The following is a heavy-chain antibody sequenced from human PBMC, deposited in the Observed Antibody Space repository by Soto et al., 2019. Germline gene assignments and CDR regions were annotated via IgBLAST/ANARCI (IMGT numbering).Heavy chain of an antibody. CDR2: IYYSGST. J-gene: IGHJ4*02. V-gene: IGHV4-59*01. CDR3: ARGPHTYYDILTGYHNFDY. CDR1: GGSISSYD. D-gene: IGHD3-9*01. Sequence: PSETLSLTCTVAGGSISSYDWRWIRQPPGKGLEWIGYIYYSGSTNYNPSLKSRVTISVDTSKNQFSLKLSSVTAADTAVYYCARGPHTYYDILTGYHNFDYWGRGTLVTVSS.